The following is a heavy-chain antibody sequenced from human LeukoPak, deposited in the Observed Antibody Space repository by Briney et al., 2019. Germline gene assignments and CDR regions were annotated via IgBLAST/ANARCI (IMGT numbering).Heavy chain of an antibody. CDR3: AMGLGYCSGGSCYYNWFDP. Sequence: SVKVSCKASGGTFSSYAISWVRQAPGQGLEWMGGIIPTFGTANYSQKFQGRVTITADESTSTAYMELSSLRSEDTAVYYCAMGLGYCSGGSCYYNWFDPWGQGTLVTVSS. CDR2: IIPTFGTA. V-gene: IGHV1-69*01. J-gene: IGHJ5*02. CDR1: GGTFSSYA. D-gene: IGHD2-15*01.